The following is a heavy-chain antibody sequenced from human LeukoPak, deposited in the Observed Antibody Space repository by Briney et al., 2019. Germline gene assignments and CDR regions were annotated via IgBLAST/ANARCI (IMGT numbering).Heavy chain of an antibody. Sequence: SETLSLTCTVSGGSISSYYWSWIRQPPGKGLEWIGHFYTSGYTNYNPSLKSRVSMSVDTSKNQFSLKLSSVTAADTAVYYCARLGALRFGELPFASFDYWGQGTLVTVSS. CDR2: FYTSGYT. J-gene: IGHJ4*02. CDR1: GGSISSYY. D-gene: IGHD3-10*01. CDR3: ARLGALRFGELPFASFDY. V-gene: IGHV4-4*07.